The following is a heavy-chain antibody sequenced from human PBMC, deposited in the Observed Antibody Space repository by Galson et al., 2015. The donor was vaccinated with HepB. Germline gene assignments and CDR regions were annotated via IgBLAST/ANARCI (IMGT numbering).Heavy chain of an antibody. CDR2: ISAYNAHT. Sequence: SVKVSCKASGYTFTTYGFTWVRQAPGRGLEWMGWISAYNAHTNYAQKLQGRVTMTTDTSTSTAYMELTSLRSDDTAVYYCARTGDYIWGSYRSPVVDYWGQGTLVTVSS. D-gene: IGHD3-16*02. CDR3: ARTGDYIWGSYRSPVVDY. V-gene: IGHV1-18*04. J-gene: IGHJ4*02. CDR1: GYTFTTYG.